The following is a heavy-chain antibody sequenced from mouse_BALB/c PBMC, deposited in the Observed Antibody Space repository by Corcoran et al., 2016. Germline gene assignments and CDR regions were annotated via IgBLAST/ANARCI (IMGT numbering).Heavy chain of an antibody. Sequence: VTLKESGRGILTPSQTLRLTCSVSGFSRSTSCMGVCGMRQPSGKGLEWLAHIYWDDDKRYNPSLKSRRTISKDTSRNQVFLKITSVDTADTATYYCARKGSLYGSFAYWGQGTLVTVSA. V-gene: IGHV8-12*01. CDR1: GFSRSTSCMG. D-gene: IGHD1-1*01. CDR3: ARKGSLYGSFAY. CDR2: IYWDDDK. J-gene: IGHJ3*01.